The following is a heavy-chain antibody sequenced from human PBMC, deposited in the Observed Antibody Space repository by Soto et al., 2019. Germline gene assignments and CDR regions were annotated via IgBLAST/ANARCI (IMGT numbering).Heavy chain of an antibody. J-gene: IGHJ5*02. CDR1: GGTFSSYA. D-gene: IGHD2-2*01. Sequence: SVKVSCKASGGTFSSYAMSWVRQAPGQRLKWMGGIIPIFGTANYAQKFQGRVTITADESTSTAYMELSSLRSEDTAVYYCARDQGRPPSPTVPNWFDPWGQGTLVTVSS. CDR3: ARDQGRPPSPTVPNWFDP. CDR2: IIPIFGTA. V-gene: IGHV1-69*13.